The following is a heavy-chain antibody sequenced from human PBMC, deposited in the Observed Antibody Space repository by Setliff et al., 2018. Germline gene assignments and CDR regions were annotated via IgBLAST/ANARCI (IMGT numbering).Heavy chain of an antibody. J-gene: IGHJ4*02. CDR2: ISSGSISTT. CDR1: GFTFSIYS. D-gene: IGHD4-4*01. Sequence: LSCAASGFTFSIYSMNWLRQAPGKGLEWVSYISSGSISTTHYADSVRGRFTVSRDNAKNTLYLEVNNLRAEDSAVYYCARRGTTAFDFWGLGALVTV. V-gene: IGHV3-48*01. CDR3: ARRGTTAFDF.